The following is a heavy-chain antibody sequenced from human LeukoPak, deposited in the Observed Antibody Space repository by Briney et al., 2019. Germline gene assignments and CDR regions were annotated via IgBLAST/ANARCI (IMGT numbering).Heavy chain of an antibody. V-gene: IGHV4-59*08. CDR2: IYYSGST. D-gene: IGHD3-3*01. Sequence: SETLSLTCTVSGGSISSYYWSWIRQPPGKGLEWIGYIYYSGSTNYNPSLKSRVTISVDTSKNQFSLKLSSVTAADTAVYYCARRGKYYDFWSGSGHYYYYMDVWGKGTTVTVSS. CDR3: ARRGKYYDFWSGSGHYYYYMDV. CDR1: GGSISSYY. J-gene: IGHJ6*03.